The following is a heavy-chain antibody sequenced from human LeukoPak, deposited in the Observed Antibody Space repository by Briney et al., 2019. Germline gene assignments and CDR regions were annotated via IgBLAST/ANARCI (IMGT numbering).Heavy chain of an antibody. J-gene: IGHJ3*02. CDR2: IYYSGST. D-gene: IGHD3-10*01. CDR3: AREWTYYYGSGSYDAFDI. CDR1: GGSISSGGYY. V-gene: IGHV4-31*03. Sequence: SETLSLTCTVSGGSISSGGYYWSWIRQHPGKGLEWIGYIYYSGSTYYNPSHKSRVTISVDTSKNQFSLKLSSVTAADTAVYYCAREWTYYYGSGSYDAFDIWGQGTMVTVSS.